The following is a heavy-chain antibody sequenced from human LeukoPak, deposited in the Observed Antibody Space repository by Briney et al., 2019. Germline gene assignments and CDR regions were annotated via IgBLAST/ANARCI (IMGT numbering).Heavy chain of an antibody. CDR3: AKGAYDYIEMGYFDY. V-gene: IGHV3-23*01. J-gene: IGHJ4*02. CDR1: GFTLSNSA. CDR2: IIAGSGST. Sequence: GGSLRLSCAASGFTLSNSAMSWVRQAPGKGLEWVSLIIAGSGSTFYADSVKGRFTISRDTSKNTLYLQMNSLRAEDTAVYYCAKGAYDYIEMGYFDYWGQGTLVTVSS. D-gene: IGHD5-12*01.